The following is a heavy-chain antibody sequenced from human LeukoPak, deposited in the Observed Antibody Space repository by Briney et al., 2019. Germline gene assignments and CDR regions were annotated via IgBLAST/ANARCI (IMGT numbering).Heavy chain of an antibody. CDR2: INHSGST. CDR3: ARCSRYSGYDRGRGVFGY. V-gene: IGHV4-34*01. J-gene: IGHJ4*02. CDR1: GGSFSGYY. D-gene: IGHD5-12*01. Sequence: SETLSLTCAVYGGSFSGYYWSWIRQPPGKGLEWIGEINHSGSTNYNPSLKSRVTISVDTSKNQFSLKLSSVTAADTAVYYCARCSRYSGYDRGRGVFGYWGQGTLVPVSS.